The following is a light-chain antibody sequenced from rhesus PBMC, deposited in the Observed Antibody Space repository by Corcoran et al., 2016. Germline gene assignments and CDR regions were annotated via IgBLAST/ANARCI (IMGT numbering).Light chain of an antibody. J-gene: IGKJ3*01. CDR3: QKYSSSPFT. Sequence: QVILTQSPATLSLSPGERATLSCRASQSVSSYLAWYQQKTGQAPRLLIDGASSRATGIPDRIRGGGSGTEFTLTISSLGPEDFAVYYCQKYSSSPFTFGPGTKLDIK. V-gene: IGKV3-53*01. CDR1: QSVSSY. CDR2: GAS.